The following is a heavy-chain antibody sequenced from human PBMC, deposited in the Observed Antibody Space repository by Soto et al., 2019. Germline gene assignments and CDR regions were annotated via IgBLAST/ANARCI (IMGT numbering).Heavy chain of an antibody. J-gene: IGHJ6*02. Sequence: EVQLVQSGAEVKKPGESLKISCKGSGYTFTTYWIGWVRQMPGKGLEWMGSISPGDSETRYSPSCQGQVTISADKSIRIANLQWSSLKASDTAMYYCVRFGDILTGYSHGMDVWGQGTTVTVSS. CDR1: GYTFTTYW. V-gene: IGHV5-51*01. CDR3: VRFGDILTGYSHGMDV. D-gene: IGHD3-9*01. CDR2: ISPGDSET.